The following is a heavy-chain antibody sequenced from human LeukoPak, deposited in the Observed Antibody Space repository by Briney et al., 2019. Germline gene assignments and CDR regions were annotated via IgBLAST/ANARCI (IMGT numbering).Heavy chain of an antibody. Sequence: SGSGGSTYYADSVKGRFTISRDNSKNTLYLQMNTLRAEDTAVFYCAKGGEGSYYYYGMDVWGQGTTVTVSS. D-gene: IGHD5-12*01. J-gene: IGHJ6*02. CDR2: SGSGGST. V-gene: IGHV3-23*01. CDR3: AKGGEGSYYYYGMDV.